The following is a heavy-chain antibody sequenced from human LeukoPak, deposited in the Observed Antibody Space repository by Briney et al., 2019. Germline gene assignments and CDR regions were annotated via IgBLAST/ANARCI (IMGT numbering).Heavy chain of an antibody. D-gene: IGHD1-1*01. J-gene: IGHJ6*02. CDR2: VYYSGST. V-gene: IGHV4-61*01. CDR1: GGSVSSASYY. CDR3: ARDCDWNDVDYYYGLDV. Sequence: SETLSLTRTVSGGSVSSASYYWSWIRQPPGKGLEWIGYVYYSGSTNYNPSLKSRVTISVDTSKNQFSLKLTSVTAADTAVYYCARDCDWNDVDYYYGLDVWGQGTTVTVSS.